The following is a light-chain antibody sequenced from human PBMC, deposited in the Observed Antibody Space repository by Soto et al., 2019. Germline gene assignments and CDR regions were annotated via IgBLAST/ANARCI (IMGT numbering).Light chain of an antibody. J-gene: IGLJ2*01. CDR2: EVS. CDR1: SSDVGGYNY. CDR3: SSYEGNHSHLL. V-gene: IGLV2-8*01. Sequence: QSALTQPPSASGSPGQSVTISCTGTSSDVGGYNYVSWYQHHPGKAPRLMIYEVSKRSSGVPDRFSGSKSGNTASLTVSGIQAEDEADYYCSSYEGNHSHLLFGEGTKLTVL.